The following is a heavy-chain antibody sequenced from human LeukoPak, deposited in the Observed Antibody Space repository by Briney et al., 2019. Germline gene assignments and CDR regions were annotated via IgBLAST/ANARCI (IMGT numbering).Heavy chain of an antibody. CDR3: ARGGYCSSTSCAFDY. V-gene: IGHV5-51*01. CDR1: GYSFTAYW. CDR2: IYPGDSDT. Sequence: GESLKISCKGSGYSFTAYWIAWVRQMPGKGLGWMGIIYPGDSDTRYSPSFQGQVTISADKSISTAYLQWSSLKASDTAMYYCARGGYCSSTSCAFDYWGQGTLVTVSS. J-gene: IGHJ4*02. D-gene: IGHD2-2*03.